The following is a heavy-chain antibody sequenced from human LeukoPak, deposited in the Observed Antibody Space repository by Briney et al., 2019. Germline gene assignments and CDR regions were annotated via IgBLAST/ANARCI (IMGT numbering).Heavy chain of an antibody. D-gene: IGHD6-19*01. Sequence: GRSLRLSCAASGFTFDDYAMPWVRQAPGKGLEWVSGISWNSGSVGYVDSVKGRFTISRDNAKNSLYLQMNSLRAEDTALYYCAKDLDSSGWEYDAFDIWGQGTMVTVSS. V-gene: IGHV3-9*01. CDR3: AKDLDSSGWEYDAFDI. CDR1: GFTFDDYA. J-gene: IGHJ3*02. CDR2: ISWNSGSV.